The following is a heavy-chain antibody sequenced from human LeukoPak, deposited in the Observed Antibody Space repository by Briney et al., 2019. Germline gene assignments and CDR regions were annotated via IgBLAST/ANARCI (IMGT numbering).Heavy chain of an antibody. D-gene: IGHD6-13*01. CDR3: ARGYGSSWKIDY. CDR2: IIPIFGTA. V-gene: IGHV1-69*05. Sequence: SAKVSCKASGGTFSSYAISWVRQAPGQGLEWMGGIIPIFGTANYAQKFQGRVTITTDESTSTAYMELSSLRSEGTAVYYCARGYGSSWKIDYWGQGTLVTVSS. J-gene: IGHJ4*02. CDR1: GGTFSSYA.